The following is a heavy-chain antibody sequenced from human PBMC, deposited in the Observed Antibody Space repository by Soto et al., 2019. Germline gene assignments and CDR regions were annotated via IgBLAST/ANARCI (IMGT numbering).Heavy chain of an antibody. CDR2: ISSGSATI. D-gene: IGHD6-6*01. CDR3: ARDSASYSSSSGSYWYFDL. V-gene: IGHV3-48*02. J-gene: IGHJ2*01. Sequence: EVQLVESGGGLVQPGGSLRLSCAASGFTFSSYSMNWVRQAPGKGLEWLSYISSGSATIYYADSVKGRFTISRDNANNSLYLQVDSLTDEDTAVYYCARDSASYSSSSGSYWYFDLWGRGTLVTVSS. CDR1: GFTFSSYS.